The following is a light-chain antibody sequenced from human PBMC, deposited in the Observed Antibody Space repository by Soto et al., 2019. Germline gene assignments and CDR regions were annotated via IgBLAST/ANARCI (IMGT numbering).Light chain of an antibody. V-gene: IGKV1-5*01. CDR1: QSISSW. CDR3: QQYNTYSYT. Sequence: DIQMTQSPSALSASVGDRVTITCRASQSISSWLARYQQKPGKAPKLLIYDASSLERRVPSRFSGSGSGTEFTLAIRGLRPDDFATYYCQQYNTYSYTFGQGTKLEIK. J-gene: IGKJ2*01. CDR2: DAS.